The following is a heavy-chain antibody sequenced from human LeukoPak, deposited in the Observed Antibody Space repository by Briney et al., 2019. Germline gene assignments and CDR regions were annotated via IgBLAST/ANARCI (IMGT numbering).Heavy chain of an antibody. CDR2: IYYSGRT. CDR1: GGSISSDDYY. J-gene: IGHJ4*02. Sequence: SQTLSLTCTVSGGSISSDDYYWSWIRQPPGEGLEWIGNIYYSGRTLYNPSLKSRLTISLDTAKNHFSLNLTSVTAADTAVYYCAREATAGTGVFDYWGQGALVTVSS. CDR3: AREATAGTGVFDY. V-gene: IGHV4-30-4*08. D-gene: IGHD6-13*01.